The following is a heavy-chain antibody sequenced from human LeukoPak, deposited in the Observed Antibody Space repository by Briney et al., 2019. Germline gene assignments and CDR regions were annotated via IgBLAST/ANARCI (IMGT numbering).Heavy chain of an antibody. CDR3: AKLHHYYDSRPGLGY. D-gene: IGHD3-22*01. J-gene: IGHJ4*02. CDR2: FDPEDGET. CDR1: GYTLTELS. Sequence: ASVKVSCKVSGYTLTELSMHWVRQAPGKGLEWMGGFDPEDGETIYAQKFQGRVTMTEDTSTDTAYMELSNLRSEDTAVYYCAKLHHYYDSRPGLGYWGQGTLVTVSS. V-gene: IGHV1-24*01.